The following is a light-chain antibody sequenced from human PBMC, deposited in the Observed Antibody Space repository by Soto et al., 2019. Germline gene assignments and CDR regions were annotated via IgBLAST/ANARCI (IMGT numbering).Light chain of an antibody. CDR3: QQSHSTPLT. CDR1: QSISTY. J-gene: IGKJ4*01. Sequence: IQMTQSPSSLSASVGDRVTITCRASQSISTYLNWYEQKPGKAPKLLIYSASSLQSGVPSRFSGNGSGTDFTLTISSLQPEDFATYYCQQSHSTPLTFGGGTKVEIK. V-gene: IGKV1-39*01. CDR2: SAS.